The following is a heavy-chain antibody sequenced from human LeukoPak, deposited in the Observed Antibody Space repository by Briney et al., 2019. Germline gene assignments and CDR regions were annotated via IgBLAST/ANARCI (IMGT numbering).Heavy chain of an antibody. CDR3: ARSMASGSYYNDY. CDR2: INPNSGGT. J-gene: IGHJ4*02. Sequence: ASVKVSCKASGYTFTGYYMHWVRQAPGQGLEWMGWINPNSGGTNYAQKSQGRVTMTRDTSISTAYMELSRLRSDDTAVYYCARSMASGSYYNDYWGQGTLVTVSS. CDR1: GYTFTGYY. V-gene: IGHV1-2*02. D-gene: IGHD1-26*01.